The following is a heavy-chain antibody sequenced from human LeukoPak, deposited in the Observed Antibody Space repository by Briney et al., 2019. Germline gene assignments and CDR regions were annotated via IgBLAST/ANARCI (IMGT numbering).Heavy chain of an antibody. CDR1: GFTFSSYG. D-gene: IGHD6-19*01. J-gene: IGHJ4*02. CDR3: AKLYSSGWYFRSYVDY. Sequence: GRSLRLSCAASGFTFSSYGMHWVRQAPGKGLEWVAVIWYDGSNKYYADSVKGRFTISRDNSKNTLYLQMNSLRAEDTAVYYCAKLYSSGWYFRSYVDYWGQGTLVTVSS. V-gene: IGHV3-33*06. CDR2: IWYDGSNK.